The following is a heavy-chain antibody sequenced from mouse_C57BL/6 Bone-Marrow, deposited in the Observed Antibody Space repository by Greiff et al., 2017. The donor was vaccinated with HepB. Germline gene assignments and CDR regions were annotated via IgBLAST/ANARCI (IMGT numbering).Heavy chain of an antibody. CDR1: GFTFSSYA. V-gene: IGHV5-4*03. CDR2: ISDGGSYT. CDR3: ARVDYGRGY. J-gene: IGHJ2*01. Sequence: EVKLMESGGGLVKPGGSLKLSCAASGFTFSSYAMSWVRQTPEKRLEWVATISDGGSYTYYPDNVKGRFTISRDNAKNNLYLQMSHLKSEDTAMYYCARVDYGRGYWGQGTTLTVSS. D-gene: IGHD1-1*01.